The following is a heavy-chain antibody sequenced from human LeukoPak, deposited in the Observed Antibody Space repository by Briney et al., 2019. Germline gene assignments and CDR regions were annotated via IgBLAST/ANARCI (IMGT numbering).Heavy chain of an antibody. CDR3: ARYRGVVVVAASDAFDI. CDR1: GYTFTGYY. V-gene: IGHV1-2*02. Sequence: ASVKVSCKASGYTFTGYYMHWVRQAPGQGLEWMGWINPNSGGTNYAQKFQGRVTMTRDTSISTAYMELCRLRSDDTAVYYCARYRGVVVVAASDAFDIWGQGTMVTVSS. CDR2: INPNSGGT. J-gene: IGHJ3*02. D-gene: IGHD2-15*01.